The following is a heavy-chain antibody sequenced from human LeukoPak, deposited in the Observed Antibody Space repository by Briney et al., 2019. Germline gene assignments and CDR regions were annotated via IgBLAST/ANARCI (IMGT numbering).Heavy chain of an antibody. D-gene: IGHD4-11*01. Sequence: GGSLRLSCAASGFTFSSHRMHWVRQAPGQGLEWVAYVSTSSTTIQYADSVKGRFTISRDDAKNSLSLHMNSLRVEDTAVYYCARVIAIHTVTPFDHWGQGTLVTVSS. V-gene: IGHV3-48*04. CDR1: GFTFSSHR. CDR2: VSTSSTTI. CDR3: ARVIAIHTVTPFDH. J-gene: IGHJ4*02.